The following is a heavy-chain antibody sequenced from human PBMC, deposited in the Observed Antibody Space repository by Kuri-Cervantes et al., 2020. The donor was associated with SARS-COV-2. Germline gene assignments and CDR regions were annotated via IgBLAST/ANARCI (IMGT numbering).Heavy chain of an antibody. V-gene: IGHV1-24*01. CDR2: FDPEDGET. D-gene: IGHD3-3*01. CDR3: AIGRRGFLEWFYFDY. Sequence: ASEKVSCKVSGYTLTELSMHWVRQAPGKGLEWMGGFDPEDGETIYAQKFQGRVTMTEDTSTDTAYMELSSLRSEDTAVYYCAIGRRGFLEWFYFDYWGQGTLVTVSS. J-gene: IGHJ4*02. CDR1: GYTLTELS.